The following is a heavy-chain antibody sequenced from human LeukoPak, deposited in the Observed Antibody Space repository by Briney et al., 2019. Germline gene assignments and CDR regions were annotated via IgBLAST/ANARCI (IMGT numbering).Heavy chain of an antibody. J-gene: IGHJ5*02. CDR2: IVPIFGTT. D-gene: IGHD4-11*01. CDR3: ARVTGYSNWFDP. CDR1: GYTFTGYG. Sequence: GASVKVSCKASGYTFTGYGISWVRQAPGHGLEWMGGIVPIFGTTNYAEKFKGRVTMTTDESTTIVYMELSSLRSEDTAVYYCARVTGYSNWFDPWGQGTLVTVSS. V-gene: IGHV1-69*05.